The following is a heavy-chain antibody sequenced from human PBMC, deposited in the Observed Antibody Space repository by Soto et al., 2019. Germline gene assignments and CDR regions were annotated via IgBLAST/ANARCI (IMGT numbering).Heavy chain of an antibody. CDR2: IYPGDSDT. J-gene: IGHJ6*02. D-gene: IGHD6-19*01. V-gene: IGHV5-51*01. CDR3: ARHGAAVAGLYGMDV. CDR1: GYSFTSYW. Sequence: LTISCKGSGYSFTSYWIGWVRQMPGKGLEWMGIIYPGDSDTRYSPSFQGQVTISADKSISTAYLQWSSLKASDTAMYYCARHGAAVAGLYGMDVWGQGTTVTVSS.